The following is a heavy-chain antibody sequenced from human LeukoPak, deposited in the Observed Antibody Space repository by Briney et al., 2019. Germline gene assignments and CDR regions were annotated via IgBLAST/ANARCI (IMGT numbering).Heavy chain of an antibody. CDR3: ARRPRQYGMDV. CDR2: ISSSGSTI. V-gene: IGHV3-48*03. CDR1: GFTFSSYE. Sequence: PGGSLRLSCAASGFTFSSYEVNWVRQAPGKGLEWVSYISSSGSTIYYADSVKGRFTISRDNAKNSLYLQMNSLRAEDTAVYYCARRPRQYGMDVWGQGTTVTVSS. J-gene: IGHJ6*02.